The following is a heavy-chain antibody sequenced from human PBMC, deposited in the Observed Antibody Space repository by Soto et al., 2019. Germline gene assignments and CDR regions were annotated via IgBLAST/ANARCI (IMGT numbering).Heavy chain of an antibody. CDR2: ISGSGGST. CDR1: GFTFSSYA. J-gene: IGHJ6*03. CDR3: AKVGEQWLVRYYYYMDV. Sequence: GGSLRLSCAASGFTFSSYAMSWVRQAPGKGLEWVSAISGSGGSTYYADSVKGRFTISRDNSKNTLYLQMNSLRAEDTAVYYCAKVGEQWLVRYYYYMDVWGKGTTVTVSS. V-gene: IGHV3-23*01. D-gene: IGHD6-19*01.